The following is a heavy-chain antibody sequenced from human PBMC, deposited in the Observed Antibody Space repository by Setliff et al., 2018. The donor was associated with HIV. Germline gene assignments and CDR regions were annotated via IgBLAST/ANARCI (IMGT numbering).Heavy chain of an antibody. Sequence: PSETLSLTCAVSGYSISSGYYWGWIRQPPGKGLEWIGSIYHSGSTYYNPSLKSRVTISVDTSKNQFSLKLSPVTAADTAVYYCARQGYYDSSGSRDAFDIWGQGTMVTVSS. J-gene: IGHJ3*02. CDR1: GYSISSGYY. CDR2: IYHSGST. D-gene: IGHD3-22*01. V-gene: IGHV4-38-2*01. CDR3: ARQGYYDSSGSRDAFDI.